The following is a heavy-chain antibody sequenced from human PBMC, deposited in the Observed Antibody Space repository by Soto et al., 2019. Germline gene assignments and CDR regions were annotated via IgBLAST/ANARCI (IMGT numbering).Heavy chain of an antibody. CDR3: ARGRNYGGNSFYFDY. Sequence: SETLSLTCTVSGGSISSGDYYWSWIRQPPGKGLEWIGYIYYSGSTYYNPSLKSRVTISVDTSKNQFSLKLSSVTAADTAVYYCARGRNYGGNSFYFDYWGQGTLVTVPQ. CDR1: GGSISSGDYY. CDR2: IYYSGST. J-gene: IGHJ4*02. D-gene: IGHD4-17*01. V-gene: IGHV4-30-4*01.